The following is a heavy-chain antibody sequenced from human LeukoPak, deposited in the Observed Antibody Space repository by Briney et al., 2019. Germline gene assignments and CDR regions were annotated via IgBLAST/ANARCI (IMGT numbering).Heavy chain of an antibody. D-gene: IGHD5-24*01. CDR3: ARDGQLSWRLQSYYYMDV. CDR2: ISSSSSTM. CDR1: GFSFSDYN. V-gene: IGHV3-48*01. J-gene: IGHJ6*03. Sequence: GGSLRLSCAASGFSFSDYNMNWVRQAPGKGLEWLSYISSSSSTMYYADSVKGRFTISRDNAKNSLYLQMNSLRAEDTAVYYCARDGQLSWRLQSYYYMDVWGKGTTVTVS.